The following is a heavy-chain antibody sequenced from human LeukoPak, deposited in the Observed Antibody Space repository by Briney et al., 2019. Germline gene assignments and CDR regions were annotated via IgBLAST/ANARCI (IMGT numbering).Heavy chain of an antibody. CDR2: ITGSSSFI. Sequence: PGGSLRLSCAASGFTFSTYSMNWVRQAPGKGLEWVSSITGSSSFIYYADSVKGRFTISRDNAKNSLYLQMNSLRAEDTAVYYCAKDRPNYYGSNGHYYKLNGDCWGQGTLVTVSS. CDR3: AKDRPNYYGSNGHYYKLNGDC. D-gene: IGHD3-22*01. CDR1: GFTFSTYS. J-gene: IGHJ4*02. V-gene: IGHV3-21*04.